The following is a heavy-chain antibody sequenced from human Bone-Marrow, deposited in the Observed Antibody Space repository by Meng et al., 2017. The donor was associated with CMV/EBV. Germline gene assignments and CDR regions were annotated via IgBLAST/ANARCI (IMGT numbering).Heavy chain of an antibody. CDR2: INPSGGST. CDR3: ARGSGIFGVVIFPQHYGMDV. J-gene: IGHJ6*02. D-gene: IGHD3-3*01. V-gene: IGHV1-46*01. Sequence: ASVKVSCKASGGTFSSYAISWVRQAPGQGLEWMGIINPSGGSTSYAQKFQGRVTMTRDTSTSTVYMELSSLRSEDTAVYYCARGSGIFGVVIFPQHYGMDVWGQGTTVTVSS. CDR1: GGTFSSYA.